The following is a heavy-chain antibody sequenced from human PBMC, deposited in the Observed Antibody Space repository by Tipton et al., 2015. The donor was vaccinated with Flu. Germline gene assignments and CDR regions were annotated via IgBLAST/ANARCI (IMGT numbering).Heavy chain of an antibody. CDR1: GFTFSSYG. Sequence: QLVQSGGGVVQPGRSPRLSCAASGFTFSSYGMHWVRQAPGKGLEWVAVISKDGSQKYYADSVKGRFTISRDNSKNTLYLQMNSLRAEDTAVYYCVRDSNLDVWGRGTLVTVSS. V-gene: IGHV3-30*03. D-gene: IGHD4-11*01. J-gene: IGHJ2*01. CDR2: ISKDGSQK. CDR3: VRDSNLDV.